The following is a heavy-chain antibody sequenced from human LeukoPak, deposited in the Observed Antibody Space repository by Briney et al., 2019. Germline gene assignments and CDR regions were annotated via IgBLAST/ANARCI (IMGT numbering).Heavy chain of an antibody. D-gene: IGHD1-26*01. Sequence: ASVKVSCKASGYTFTSHGISWVRQAPGQGLEWMGWISAYNGNTNYAQKLQGRVTMTTDTSTSTAYMELRSLRFDDTAVYYCARGGEWDLLPGDFDYWGQGTLVTVSS. CDR3: ARGGEWDLLPGDFDY. CDR2: ISAYNGNT. V-gene: IGHV1-18*01. J-gene: IGHJ4*02. CDR1: GYTFTSHG.